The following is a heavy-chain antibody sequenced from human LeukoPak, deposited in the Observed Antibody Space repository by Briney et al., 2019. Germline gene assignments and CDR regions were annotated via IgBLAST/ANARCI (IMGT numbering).Heavy chain of an antibody. CDR1: GGSISSSSYY. V-gene: IGHV4-39*01. J-gene: IGHJ6*02. CDR2: IYYSGST. Sequence: SETLSLTCTVSGGSISSSSYYWGWIRQPPGKGLEWIGSIYYSGSTYYNPSLKSRVTISVDTSKNQFSLKLSSVTAADTAVHYCITYCSSTSCYTAVGNYYYYGMDVWGQGTTVTVSS. D-gene: IGHD2-2*02. CDR3: ITYCSSTSCYTAVGNYYYYGMDV.